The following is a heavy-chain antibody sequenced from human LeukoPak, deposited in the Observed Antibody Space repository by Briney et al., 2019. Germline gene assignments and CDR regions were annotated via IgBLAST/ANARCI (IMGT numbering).Heavy chain of an antibody. CDR2: ISGSGGST. J-gene: IGHJ4*02. CDR1: GFTFSSYA. CDR3: AKVGSRIAVAGYFDY. V-gene: IGHV3-23*01. D-gene: IGHD6-19*01. Sequence: PGGSLRLSCAASGFTFSSYAMSWVRQAPGKGVEWVSAISGSGGSTYYADSVKGRFTISRDNSKNTLYLQMNSLRAEDTAVYYCAKVGSRIAVAGYFDYWGQGTLVTVSS.